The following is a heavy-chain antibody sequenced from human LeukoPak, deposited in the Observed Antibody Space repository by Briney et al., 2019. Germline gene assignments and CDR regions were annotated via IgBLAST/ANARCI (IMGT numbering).Heavy chain of an antibody. Sequence: SETLSLTCAVYGGSFSGYYWSWIRQPPGKGLEWIGEINHSGSTNYNPSLKSRVTISVDTSKNQFSLKLSSVTAADTAVYYCARGGTRYCSGGSCYSPPLYYFDYWGQGTLVTVSS. D-gene: IGHD2-15*01. CDR3: ARGGTRYCSGGSCYSPPLYYFDY. CDR2: INHSGST. J-gene: IGHJ4*02. V-gene: IGHV4-34*01. CDR1: GGSFSGYY.